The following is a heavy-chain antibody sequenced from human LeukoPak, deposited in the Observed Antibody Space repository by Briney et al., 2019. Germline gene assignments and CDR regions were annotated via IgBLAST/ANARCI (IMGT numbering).Heavy chain of an antibody. CDR2: INGDGSST. V-gene: IGHV3-74*01. D-gene: IGHD3-16*02. CDR3: ARVGGDDYDYVWGSYRYDWFDP. CDR1: GFTFSAYW. Sequence: PGGSLRLSCAASGFTFSAYWMHWVRQAPGKGLVWVSRINGDGSSTGYADSVKGRFTISRDNAKNTLYLQMNSLRAEDTAVYYCARVGGDDYDYVWGSYRYDWFDPWGQGTLVTVSS. J-gene: IGHJ5*02.